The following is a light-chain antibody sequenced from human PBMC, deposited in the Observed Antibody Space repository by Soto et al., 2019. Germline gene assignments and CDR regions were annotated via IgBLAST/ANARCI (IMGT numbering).Light chain of an antibody. CDR3: QHYTNTNNPWM. J-gene: IGKJ1*01. CDR2: VAS. V-gene: IGKV1-39*01. Sequence: DIQMTQSPSSLSASVGDRVTITCRASQNIGRFLNWHQQKPGKAPNVLINVASTLRSGVPSRFSGTGSGTDFTLIISGLQPDDSATYYCQHYTNTNNPWMFGQGTKVDIK. CDR1: QNIGRF.